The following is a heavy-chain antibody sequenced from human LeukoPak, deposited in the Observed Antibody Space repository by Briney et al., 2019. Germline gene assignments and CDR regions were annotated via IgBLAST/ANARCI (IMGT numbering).Heavy chain of an antibody. J-gene: IGHJ4*02. D-gene: IGHD4-17*01. Sequence: SETLSLTCTVSGGSISSGDYYWSWIRQPPGKGLEWIGYIYYSGSTYYNPSLKSRVTISVDTSKNQFSLKLSSVTAAGTAVYYCARANGDYGRFDYWGQGTLVTVSS. CDR1: GGSISSGDYY. CDR2: IYYSGST. CDR3: ARANGDYGRFDY. V-gene: IGHV4-30-4*01.